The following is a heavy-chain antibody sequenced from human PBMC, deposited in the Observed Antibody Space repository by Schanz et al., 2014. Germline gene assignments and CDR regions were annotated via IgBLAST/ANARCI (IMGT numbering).Heavy chain of an antibody. CDR3: TRDRGVLINHNDAVDV. V-gene: IGHV3-30*04. D-gene: IGHD3-9*01. CDR1: GFTFRGHA. CDR2: KSTDGTKT. J-gene: IGHJ3*01. Sequence: QVQLVESGGGVVQPGTSLRLSCAASGFTFRGHAMHWVRQAPGQGLEMVAVKSTDGTKTYYAASVRGRFTISRDNSKKTVYIKMNSVRSEVEAVYYGTRDRGVLINHNDAVDVWGQGTMVSVSS.